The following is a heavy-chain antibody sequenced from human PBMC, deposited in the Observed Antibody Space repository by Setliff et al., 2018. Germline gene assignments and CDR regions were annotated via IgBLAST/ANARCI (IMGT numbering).Heavy chain of an antibody. CDR2: ISPSGGST. Sequence: ASVKVSCKASGYTFTTYYFHWVRQAPGQGLEWMGIISPSGGSTSYAQKFQGRVTMTRDTSTSTVYMELSSLRSEDTAVYYCARVLFHCSSTSCYLDAFDIWGQGTMVTVSS. D-gene: IGHD2-2*01. J-gene: IGHJ3*02. CDR1: GYTFTTYY. CDR3: ARVLFHCSSTSCYLDAFDI. V-gene: IGHV1-46*01.